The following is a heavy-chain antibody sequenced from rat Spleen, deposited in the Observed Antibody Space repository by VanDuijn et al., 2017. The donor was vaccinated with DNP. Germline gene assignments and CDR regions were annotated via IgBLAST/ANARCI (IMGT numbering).Heavy chain of an antibody. Sequence: EVQLVESGGGLVQPGGSMKLSCAASGFTFNNYYMAWVRQAPTKGLEWVATIIYDGSRTYYRDSVKGRFTISRDNAKSTLYLQMDSLRSEDTATYYCATGSFDYWGQGVMVIVSS. CDR3: ATGSFDY. CDR1: GFTFNNYY. D-gene: IGHD5-1*01. J-gene: IGHJ2*01. CDR2: IIYDGSRT. V-gene: IGHV5S10*01.